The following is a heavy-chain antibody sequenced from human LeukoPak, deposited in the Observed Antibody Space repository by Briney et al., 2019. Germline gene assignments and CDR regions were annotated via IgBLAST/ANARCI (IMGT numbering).Heavy chain of an antibody. Sequence: SVKVSCKASGGTFSSYAISWVRQAPGQGLEWMGGIIPIFGTANYAQKFQGRVTITADESTSTAYMELSSLRSEDTAVYYCARGTDYYGSGSYYYYGMDVWGQGTTVTVPS. CDR3: ARGTDYYGSGSYYYYGMDV. CDR1: GGTFSSYA. V-gene: IGHV1-69*13. J-gene: IGHJ6*02. D-gene: IGHD3-10*01. CDR2: IIPIFGTA.